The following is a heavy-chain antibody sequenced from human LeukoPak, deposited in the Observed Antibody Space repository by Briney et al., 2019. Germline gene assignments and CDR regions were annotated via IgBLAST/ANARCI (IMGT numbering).Heavy chain of an antibody. V-gene: IGHV3-7*01. CDR3: AREGVAATGTENDAFDI. Sequence: GGSLRLSCAASGFTFSSYWMSWVRQAPGKGLEWVANIKQDGSEKYYADSVKGRFTISRDNSKNTLYLQMNSLRPEDTAMYYCAREGVAATGTENDAFDIWGQGTMVTVSS. D-gene: IGHD6-13*01. J-gene: IGHJ3*02. CDR2: IKQDGSEK. CDR1: GFTFSSYW.